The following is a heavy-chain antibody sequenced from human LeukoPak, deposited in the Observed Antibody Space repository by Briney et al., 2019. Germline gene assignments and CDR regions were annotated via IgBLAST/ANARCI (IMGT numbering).Heavy chain of an antibody. J-gene: IGHJ4*02. CDR3: AKQWLVGN. V-gene: IGHV3-7*03. CDR2: IKQDGSEK. CDR1: GFTLSSYW. Sequence: GGSLRLSCAASGFTLSSYWMSWVRQAPGKGLEWVANIKQDGSEKYYVDSVKGRFTISRDNSKNTLYLQMHSLTADDTAVYYCAKQWLVGNWGQGTLVTVSS. D-gene: IGHD6-19*01.